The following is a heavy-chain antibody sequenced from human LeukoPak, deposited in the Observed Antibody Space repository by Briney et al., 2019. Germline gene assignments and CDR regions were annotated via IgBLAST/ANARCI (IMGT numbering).Heavy chain of an antibody. J-gene: IGHJ4*02. CDR2: MNPNSGNT. V-gene: IGHV1-8*03. Sequence: ASVKVSCKASGYTFTSYDINWVRQATGQGLEWMGWMNPNSGNTGYAQKFQGRVTITRNTSISTAYMELSRLRSDDTAVYYCARDREAHSGYETQEYWGQGTLVTVSS. CDR1: GYTFTSYD. CDR3: ARDREAHSGYETQEY. D-gene: IGHD5-12*01.